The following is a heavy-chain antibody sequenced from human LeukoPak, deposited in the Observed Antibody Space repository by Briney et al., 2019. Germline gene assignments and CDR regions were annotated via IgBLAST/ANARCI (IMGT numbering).Heavy chain of an antibody. D-gene: IGHD6-6*01. J-gene: IGHJ3*02. CDR3: ARDRAPEYSSSSDAFDI. V-gene: IGHV3-21*01. Sequence: GGSLRLSCAASGFTFGSYSMNWVRQAPGKGLEWVSSISSSSSYIYYADSVKGRFTISRDNAKNSLYLQMNSLRAEDTAVYYCARDRAPEYSSSSDAFDIWGQGTMVTVSS. CDR1: GFTFGSYS. CDR2: ISSSSSYI.